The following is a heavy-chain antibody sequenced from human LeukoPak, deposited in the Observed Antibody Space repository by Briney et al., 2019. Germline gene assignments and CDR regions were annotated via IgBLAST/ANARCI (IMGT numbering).Heavy chain of an antibody. V-gene: IGHV3-23*01. J-gene: IGHJ4*02. Sequence: GGSLRLSCAASGFTFSSYAMSWVSQAPGKGLEWVSAISGSGGSTYYADSVKGRFTISRDNSKNTLYLQMNGLRAEDTAVYYCAREEGDFWSGYYSFDYWGQGTLVTVSS. CDR3: AREEGDFWSGYYSFDY. CDR2: ISGSGGST. D-gene: IGHD3-3*01. CDR1: GFTFSSYA.